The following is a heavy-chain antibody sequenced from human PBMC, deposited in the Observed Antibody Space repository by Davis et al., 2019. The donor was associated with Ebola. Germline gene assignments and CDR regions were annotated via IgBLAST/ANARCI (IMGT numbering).Heavy chain of an antibody. Sequence: MPSETLSLTCSVSGGSISSHYWSWIRQPPGKGLEWIGYIYYSGSTNYNPSLKSRVTISVDTSKNQFSLKLSSVTAADTAVYYCAREDYYYGMDVWGQGTTVTVSS. CDR1: GGSISSHY. V-gene: IGHV4-59*11. CDR3: AREDYYYGMDV. J-gene: IGHJ6*02. CDR2: IYYSGST.